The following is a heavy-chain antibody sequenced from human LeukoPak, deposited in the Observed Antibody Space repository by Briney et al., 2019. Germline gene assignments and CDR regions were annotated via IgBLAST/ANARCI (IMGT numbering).Heavy chain of an antibody. V-gene: IGHV4-59*10. CDR3: ARATGGATPFDY. Sequence: SETLSLTCAVYGGSFSGYYWSWIRQPPGKGLEWIGRIYTSGSTNYNPSLKSRVTMSVDTSKNQFSLKLSSVTAADTAVYYCARATGGATPFDYWGQGTLVTVSS. CDR2: IYTSGST. J-gene: IGHJ4*02. CDR1: GGSFSGYY. D-gene: IGHD1-26*01.